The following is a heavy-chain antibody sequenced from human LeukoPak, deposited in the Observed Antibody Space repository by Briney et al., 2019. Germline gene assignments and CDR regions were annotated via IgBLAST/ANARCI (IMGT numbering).Heavy chain of an antibody. CDR3: AGGTFDDYGDYDRGDYFDH. V-gene: IGHV4-39*02. CDR1: GGSVSRSNSY. CDR2: IYYSGPT. D-gene: IGHD4-17*01. Sequence: SETLSLTCTVSGGSVSRSNSYWGWIRQPPGKGPEWIASIYYSGPTYDNPSLKSRVSISVDPSKNHFSLKVSSVTAADTAVYYCAGGTFDDYGDYDRGDYFDHWGQGTLVTVSS. J-gene: IGHJ4*02.